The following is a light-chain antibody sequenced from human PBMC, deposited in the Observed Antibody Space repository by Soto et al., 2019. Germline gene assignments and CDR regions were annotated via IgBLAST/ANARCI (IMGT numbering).Light chain of an antibody. CDR1: SSDVGSYNL. CDR3: CSYGGSYV. Sequence: QSALTQPASVSGSPGQSITISCTGTSSDVGSYNLVSWYQQHPGKAPKVMIYEVSKRPSGVSNRFSGSKSGNTASLTISGLQAEDEADYYCCSYGGSYVFGPGTMVTVL. J-gene: IGLJ1*01. CDR2: EVS. V-gene: IGLV2-23*02.